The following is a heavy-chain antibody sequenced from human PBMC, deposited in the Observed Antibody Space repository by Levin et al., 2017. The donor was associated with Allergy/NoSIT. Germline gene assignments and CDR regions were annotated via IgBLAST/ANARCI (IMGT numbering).Heavy chain of an antibody. D-gene: IGHD2-15*01. CDR3: ARTSYCSGGSCYFLSFDY. Sequence: SSETLSLTCTVSGGSVSSSSYYWSWIRQPPGKGLEWIGYIYYSGSTNYNPSLKSRVTLSVDTSKNQFSLKLTSVTAADTAVYYCARTSYCSGGSCYFLSFDYWGQGTLVTVSS. CDR1: GGSVSSSSYY. J-gene: IGHJ4*02. CDR2: IYYSGST. V-gene: IGHV4-61*01.